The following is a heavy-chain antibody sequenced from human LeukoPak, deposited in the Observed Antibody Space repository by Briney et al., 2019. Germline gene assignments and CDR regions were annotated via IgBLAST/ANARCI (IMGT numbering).Heavy chain of an antibody. Sequence: TGGSLRLSCAASGFRFSSYSMNWVRQAPGKELEWVSYISHTGSTMSYADSVKGRFTIPRDNARNSLHLQMNSLRAEDTAVYYCARMNLKDIVVGYWGQGTLVTVSS. V-gene: IGHV3-48*04. CDR3: ARMNLKDIVVGY. J-gene: IGHJ4*02. CDR2: ISHTGSTM. D-gene: IGHD2-15*01. CDR1: GFRFSSYS.